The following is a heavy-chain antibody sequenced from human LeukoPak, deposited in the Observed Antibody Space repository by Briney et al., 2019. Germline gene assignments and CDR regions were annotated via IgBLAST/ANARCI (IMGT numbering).Heavy chain of an antibody. J-gene: IGHJ6*03. Sequence: ASVKVSCKASGYTFTGYYMLWVRQAPGQGLEWMGWINPNSGGTNYAQKFQGRVTMTRDTSISTAYMELSRLRSDDTAVYYCARGTLIGSSTSPRYYYYMDVWGKGTTVTVSS. V-gene: IGHV1-2*02. D-gene: IGHD2-2*01. CDR2: INPNSGGT. CDR1: GYTFTGYY. CDR3: ARGTLIGSSTSPRYYYYMDV.